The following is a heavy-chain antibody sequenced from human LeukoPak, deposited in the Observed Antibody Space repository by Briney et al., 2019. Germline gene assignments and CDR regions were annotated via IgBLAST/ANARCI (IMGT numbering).Heavy chain of an antibody. CDR1: GYSISSGDY. CDR2: IYHSGST. V-gene: IGHV4-38-2*01. CDR3: ARGGCYYYYMDV. Sequence: KSSETLSLTCAVSGYSISSGDYWGWIRQPPGKGLEWIGSIYHSGSTYYNPSLKSRVTISVDRSKNQFSLKLSSVTAADTAVYYCARGGCYYYYMDVWGKGTTVTVSS. D-gene: IGHD3-16*01. J-gene: IGHJ6*03.